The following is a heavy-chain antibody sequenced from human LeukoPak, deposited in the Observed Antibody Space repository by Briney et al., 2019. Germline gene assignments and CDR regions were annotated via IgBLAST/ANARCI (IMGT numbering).Heavy chain of an antibody. V-gene: IGHV1-8*01. CDR1: GYTFTSYD. CDR3: ARGLQLRFLEWLLRPTNDAFDI. J-gene: IGHJ3*02. Sequence: GASVKVSCKASGYTFTSYDINWVRQATGRGLEWMGWMNPNSGNTGYAQKFQGRVTMTRNTSISTAYMELSSLRSEDTAVYYCARGLQLRFLEWLLRPTNDAFDIWGQGTMVTVSS. CDR2: MNPNSGNT. D-gene: IGHD3-3*01.